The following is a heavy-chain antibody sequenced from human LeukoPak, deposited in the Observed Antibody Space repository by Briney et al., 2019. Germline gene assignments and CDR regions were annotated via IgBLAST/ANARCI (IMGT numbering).Heavy chain of an antibody. CDR2: ISTGGST. CDR3: ARGRRLGAHSFDY. V-gene: IGHV4-4*07. Sequence: SETLSLTCTVSGASISSSYCTWIRQPAGEGLEWIGRISTGGSTTYNPSFKSRVTMSLDTSKNQFSLNLTSVTAADTAVYYCARGRRLGAHSFDYWGQGTLVTVSS. CDR1: GASISSSY. J-gene: IGHJ4*02. D-gene: IGHD1-26*01.